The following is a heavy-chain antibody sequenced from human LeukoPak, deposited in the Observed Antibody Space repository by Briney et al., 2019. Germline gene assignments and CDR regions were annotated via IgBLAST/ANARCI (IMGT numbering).Heavy chain of an antibody. V-gene: IGHV4-38-2*01. Sequence: SETLSLTCAVSSYSISSGSYWGWLRPSPGKGLEWVASIFHSGNSYYNPSLKSRLTMSVDTPKNQFSLKLTSVTAADTALYYCARVTYVDDMLYQYFDYWGQGILVTVSS. D-gene: IGHD4-17*01. J-gene: IGHJ4*02. CDR1: SYSISSGSY. CDR2: IFHSGNS. CDR3: ARVTYVDDMLYQYFDY.